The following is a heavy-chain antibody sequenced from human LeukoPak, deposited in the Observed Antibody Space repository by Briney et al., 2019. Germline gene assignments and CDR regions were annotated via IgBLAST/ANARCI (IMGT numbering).Heavy chain of an antibody. V-gene: IGHV1-69*02. CDR1: GGTFSSYT. Sequence: SVKVSCKASGGTFSSYTISWVRQAPGQGLEWMGRIIPILGIANYAQKFQGRVTITADKSTSTAYMELSSLRSEDTAVYYCASSLPEVATMTKDYWGQGTLVTVSS. CDR2: IIPILGIA. J-gene: IGHJ4*02. D-gene: IGHD5-24*01. CDR3: ASSLPEVATMTKDY.